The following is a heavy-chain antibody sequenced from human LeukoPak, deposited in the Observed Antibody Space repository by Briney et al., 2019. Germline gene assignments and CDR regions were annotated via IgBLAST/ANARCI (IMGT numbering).Heavy chain of an antibody. CDR3: ARVKDSSWSNYYGMDV. CDR2: ISTFNGNT. Sequence: ASVTVSCKASGYTFIDYGISWVRQAPGQGLEWMGWISTFNGNTIYAQKFQGRLTVTTDTSTSTAYMDLRSLRSDDTAVYYCARVKDSSWSNYYGMDVWGQGTTVTVSS. CDR1: GYTFIDYG. D-gene: IGHD4-11*01. V-gene: IGHV1-18*01. J-gene: IGHJ6*02.